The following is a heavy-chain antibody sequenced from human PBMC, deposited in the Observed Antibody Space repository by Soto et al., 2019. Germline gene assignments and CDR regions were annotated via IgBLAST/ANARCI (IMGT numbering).Heavy chain of an antibody. V-gene: IGHV3-23*03. CDR1: GFTFRNFA. Sequence: EEQMLQSGGGLIQPGGSLRLSCAASGFTFRNFAMTWVRQAPGRGLEWVSSIDWSGVDLYYADSVKGRFTISRDNSKSTLSLHMSSLRVDDTAVYYCAREVAAAGTGYYYGMDVWGQGTTVTVSS. J-gene: IGHJ6*02. D-gene: IGHD6-13*01. CDR2: IDWSGVDL. CDR3: AREVAAAGTGYYYGMDV.